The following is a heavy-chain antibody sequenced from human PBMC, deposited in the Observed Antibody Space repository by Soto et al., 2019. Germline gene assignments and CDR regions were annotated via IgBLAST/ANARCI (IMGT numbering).Heavy chain of an antibody. CDR2: IITAFGPG. Sequence: SVKVSCKASGGTLNNYAISWVRQAPGQGLEWMGGIITAFGPGVYAQKFQGRVTITADESTKTAYMDLNSLTSEDTAVYYCAAGGSWARLDNWGQGTLVTISS. CDR1: GGTLNNYA. D-gene: IGHD6-13*01. V-gene: IGHV1-69*13. J-gene: IGHJ4*02. CDR3: AAGGSWARLDN.